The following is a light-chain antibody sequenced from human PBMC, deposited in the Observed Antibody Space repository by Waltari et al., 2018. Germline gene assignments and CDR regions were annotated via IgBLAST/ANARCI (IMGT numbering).Light chain of an antibody. J-gene: IGKJ5*01. Sequence: IVMTQSPDNLSVSPGETATLSCRASRNINSNLAWYHQKPGQPPRLLIHAASTRAPGVPARFSGSGSGTEFTLTISNLQSEDFAVYYCQQYSNWPPITFGQGTRLEIK. CDR1: RNINSN. CDR3: QQYSNWPPIT. CDR2: AAS. V-gene: IGKV3-15*01.